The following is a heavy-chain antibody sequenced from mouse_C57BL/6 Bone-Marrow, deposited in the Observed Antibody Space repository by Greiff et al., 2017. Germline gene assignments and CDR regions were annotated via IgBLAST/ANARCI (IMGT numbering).Heavy chain of an antibody. CDR1: GYTFTSYG. CDR2: IYPRSGNT. CDR3: ARRGGNYGGYY. Sequence: QVHVKQSGAELARPGASVKLSCKASGYTFTSYGISWVKQRTGQGLEWIGEIYPRSGNTYYNEKFKGKATLTADKSSSTAYMELRSLTSEDSAVYFCARRGGNYGGYYWGQGTTLTVSS. J-gene: IGHJ2*01. V-gene: IGHV1-81*01. D-gene: IGHD2-1*01.